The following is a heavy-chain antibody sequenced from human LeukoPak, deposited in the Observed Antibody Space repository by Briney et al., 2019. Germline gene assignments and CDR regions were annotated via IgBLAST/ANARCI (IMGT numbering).Heavy chain of an antibody. CDR3: ARFSRTAPFDY. Sequence: PSETLSLTCAVSGGSFSGYYWSWIRQTPGKGLEWIGEINHRGNTIYNPSLKSRVSMSVDTSKNQFSLKLSSVTAADTAVYYCARFSRTAPFDYWGQGTLVTVSS. J-gene: IGHJ4*02. V-gene: IGHV4-34*01. CDR2: INHRGNT. CDR1: GGSFSGYY. D-gene: IGHD2-21*02.